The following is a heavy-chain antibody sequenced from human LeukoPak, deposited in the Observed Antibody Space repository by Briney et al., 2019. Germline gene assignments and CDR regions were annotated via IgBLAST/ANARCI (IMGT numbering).Heavy chain of an antibody. Sequence: GGSLRLSCAASGFAFNNYAMRWVRQAPGKGLEWVSVISGGGDITNYAGSVKGRFTISRDNSKNTLYLQIHSLRAEDTAVYYCAKLWLPYYYGMDVWGQGTTVTVAS. CDR3: AKLWLPYYYGMDV. V-gene: IGHV3-23*01. J-gene: IGHJ6*02. CDR2: ISGGGDIT. D-gene: IGHD6-19*01. CDR1: GFAFNNYA.